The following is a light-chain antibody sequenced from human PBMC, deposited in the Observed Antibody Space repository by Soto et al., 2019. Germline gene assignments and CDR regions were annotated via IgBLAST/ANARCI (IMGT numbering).Light chain of an antibody. J-gene: IGLJ1*01. CDR3: SSYTSSTTLV. V-gene: IGLV2-14*03. Sequence: QSVLTQPASVSASPGQSITISCTGTRGDIGGCNYVSWYQQHPGKAPKLMIYDVYHRPSGVSNRFSASKSGNTASLTISGLQAEDEADYYCSSYTSSTTLVFGTGTKVTVL. CDR2: DVY. CDR1: RGDIGGCNY.